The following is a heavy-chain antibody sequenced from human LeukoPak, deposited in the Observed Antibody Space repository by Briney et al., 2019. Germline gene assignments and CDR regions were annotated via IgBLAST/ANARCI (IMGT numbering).Heavy chain of an antibody. CDR2: INHSGST. CDR1: GGSFNGYY. V-gene: IGHV4-34*01. CDR3: ARGVLRFLEWPRRHAFDI. J-gene: IGHJ3*02. D-gene: IGHD3-3*01. Sequence: PSETLSLTCAVYGGSFNGYYWSWIRQPPGKGLELSGEINHSGSTNYNPSLKSRVTISVDTSKNQFSLKMSSVTAADTAVYYCARGVLRFLEWPRRHAFDIWGQGTMVTVSS.